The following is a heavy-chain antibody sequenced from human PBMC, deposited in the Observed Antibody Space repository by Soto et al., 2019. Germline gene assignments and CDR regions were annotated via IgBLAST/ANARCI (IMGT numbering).Heavy chain of an antibody. Sequence: SQTLSLTCAISGDSVSSNSAAWNWIRQSPSRGLEWLGRTYYRSKWYNDYAVSVKSRITINPDTSKNQFSLQLNSVTPEDTAVYYCARVKSSSWYAVYYFDYWGQGTLVTV. V-gene: IGHV6-1*01. J-gene: IGHJ4*02. D-gene: IGHD6-13*01. CDR3: ARVKSSSWYAVYYFDY. CDR1: GDSVSSNSAA. CDR2: TYYRSKWYN.